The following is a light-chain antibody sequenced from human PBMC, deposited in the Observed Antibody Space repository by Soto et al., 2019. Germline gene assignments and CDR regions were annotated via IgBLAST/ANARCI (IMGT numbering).Light chain of an antibody. J-gene: IGKJ5*01. CDR2: DAS. CDR3: QQHDDFPT. Sequence: DIQITQSPSSLSASVVDRVSITCRASQGISIYLNWFQQKPGKAPQLLIYDASNLQTGAPSRFSGSGSGTDFTLIISSVQPEDVATYYCQQHDDFPTFGQGTRLEIK. V-gene: IGKV1-33*01. CDR1: QGISIY.